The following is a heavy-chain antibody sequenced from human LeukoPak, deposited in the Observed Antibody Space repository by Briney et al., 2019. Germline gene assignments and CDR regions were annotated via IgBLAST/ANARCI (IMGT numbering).Heavy chain of an antibody. J-gene: IGHJ4*02. D-gene: IGHD3-10*01. CDR1: GGTFSSYA. Sequence: ASVKVSCKASGGTFSSYAISWVRQAPGQGLEWMGRIIPILGIANYAQKFQGRVTITADKSTSTAYMELSSLRSEDTAVSYCASRGSGSSDYWGQGTLVTVSP. CDR3: ASRGSGSSDY. V-gene: IGHV1-69*04. CDR2: IIPILGIA.